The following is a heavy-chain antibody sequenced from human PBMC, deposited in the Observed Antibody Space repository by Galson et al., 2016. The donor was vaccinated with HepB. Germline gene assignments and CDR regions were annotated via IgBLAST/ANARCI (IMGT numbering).Heavy chain of an antibody. CDR2: LDTNGSP. V-gene: IGHV4-4*07. CDR3: ARAYGYSYGFDY. D-gene: IGHD5-18*01. CDR1: GDSLSSYY. J-gene: IGHJ4*02. Sequence: ETLSLTCTVSGDSLSSYYWSWIRQPAGKGLEWIGRLDTNGSPNYNPSLKSRVTMSVDTSKKHFSLNLRSVTAADTAVYYCARAYGYSYGFDYWGQGTLAIVSA.